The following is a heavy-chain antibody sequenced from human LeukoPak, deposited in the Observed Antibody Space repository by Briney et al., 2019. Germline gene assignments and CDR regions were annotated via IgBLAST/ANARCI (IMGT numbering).Heavy chain of an antibody. V-gene: IGHV1-2*02. CDR3: ARDSSPGIAVAGRKGGAFDI. CDR1: GYTFTGYY. CDR2: INPNSGGT. D-gene: IGHD6-19*01. J-gene: IGHJ3*02. Sequence: ASVKVSCKASGYTFTGYYMHWVRQAPGQGLEWMGWINPNSGGTNYAQKFQGRVTITADKSTSTAYMELSSLRSEDTAVYYCARDSSPGIAVAGRKGGAFDIWGQGTMVTVSS.